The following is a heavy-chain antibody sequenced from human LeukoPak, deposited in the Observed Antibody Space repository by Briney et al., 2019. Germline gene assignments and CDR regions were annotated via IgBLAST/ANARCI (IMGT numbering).Heavy chain of an antibody. J-gene: IGHJ4*02. CDR1: GFTFSSHW. CDR2: INGDETST. V-gene: IGHV3-74*01. CDR3: ATHTTETYSRVPY. D-gene: IGHD2-15*01. Sequence: GGSLRLSCAASGFTFSSHWMHWARQAPGKGLVWVSRINGDETSTAYADSVKGRFTISRDNAKNTLYLQMNSLRGEDTAVYYCATHTTETYSRVPYWGQGTLVTVSS.